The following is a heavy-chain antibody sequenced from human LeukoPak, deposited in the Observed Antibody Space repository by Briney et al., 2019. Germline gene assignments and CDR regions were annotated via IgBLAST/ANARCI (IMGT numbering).Heavy chain of an antibody. J-gene: IGHJ4*02. CDR2: IISKVDGGTA. CDR3: STSGGTTTRFVDY. D-gene: IGHD1-26*01. V-gene: IGHV3-15*01. Sequence: GGSLRLSCAASGFTFSNAWMSWVRQAPGKELEWVGRIISKVDGGTADYAAPVKGRFTISRDDSKTTVYLQMNSLKSEDTAVYYCSTSGGTTTRFVDYWGQGTLVSVSS. CDR1: GFTFSNAW.